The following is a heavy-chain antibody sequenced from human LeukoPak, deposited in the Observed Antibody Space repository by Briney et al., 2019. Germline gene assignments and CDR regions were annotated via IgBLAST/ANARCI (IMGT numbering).Heavy chain of an antibody. Sequence: SVKVSCKASGGTFSSYAISWVQQAPGQGLEWMGGIIPIFGTANYAQKFQGRVTITADKSTSTAYMELSSLRSEDTAVYYCASPTIFSRDGYNFVYWGQGTLVTVSS. CDR1: GGTFSSYA. D-gene: IGHD5-24*01. CDR2: IIPIFGTA. V-gene: IGHV1-69*06. J-gene: IGHJ4*02. CDR3: ASPTIFSRDGYNFVY.